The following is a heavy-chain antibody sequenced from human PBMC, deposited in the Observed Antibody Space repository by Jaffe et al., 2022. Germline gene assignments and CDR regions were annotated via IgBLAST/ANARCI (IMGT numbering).Heavy chain of an antibody. V-gene: IGHV1-2*02. Sequence: QVQLVQSGAEVKKPGASVKVSCKASGYTFTGYYMHWVRQAPGQGLEWMGWINPNSGGTNYAQKFQGRVTMTRDTSISTAYMELSRLRSDDTAVYYCARASHLYYDSSGYYFDYWGQGTLVTVSS. CDR1: GYTFTGYY. CDR2: INPNSGGT. J-gene: IGHJ4*02. CDR3: ARASHLYYDSSGYYFDY. D-gene: IGHD3-22*01.